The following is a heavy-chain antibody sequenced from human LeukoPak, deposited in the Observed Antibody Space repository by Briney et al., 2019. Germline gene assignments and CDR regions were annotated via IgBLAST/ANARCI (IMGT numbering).Heavy chain of an antibody. CDR1: GFTLSSYS. CDR3: ARGHEYISSRYRSPAYFDY. J-gene: IGHJ4*02. V-gene: IGHV3-48*02. D-gene: IGHD6-13*01. CDR2: ISSTSAT. Sequence: PGGSLRLSCAASGFTLSSYSMNWVRQAPGKGLEWVSYISSTSATYYADSVKGRFTISRDNAKNALYLQMNSLSDEDTAVYYCARGHEYISSRYRSPAYFDYWGQGTLVTVSS.